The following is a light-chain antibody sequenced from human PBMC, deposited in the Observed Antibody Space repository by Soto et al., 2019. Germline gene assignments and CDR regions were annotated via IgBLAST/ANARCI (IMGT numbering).Light chain of an antibody. CDR3: QQYGSSQYT. J-gene: IGKJ2*01. Sequence: EIVLTQSPGTLSLSPGERATLSCRASQSVNNNYLAWYQQKPGQAPRLLIYGASSRATGIPDRFSGSGSGTGFTLTISRLEPGDFAVYYCQQYGSSQYTVGQGTKLEIK. CDR2: GAS. V-gene: IGKV3-20*01. CDR1: QSVNNNY.